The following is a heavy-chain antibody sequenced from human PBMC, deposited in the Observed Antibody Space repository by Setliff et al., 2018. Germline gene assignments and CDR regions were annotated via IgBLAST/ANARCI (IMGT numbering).Heavy chain of an antibody. CDR2: IYHAGST. D-gene: IGHD1-7*01. Sequence: PSETLSLTCAVSGGSISSGDASWSWVRRPPGKGLEWIGYIYHAGSTYYNPSLKSRVTISVDKSKNQFSLKLSSVTAADTAVYYCARFTGTTPYYYGMDVWGQGTTVTVSS. CDR3: ARFTGTTPYYYGMDV. CDR1: GGSISSGDAS. J-gene: IGHJ6*02. V-gene: IGHV4-30-2*01.